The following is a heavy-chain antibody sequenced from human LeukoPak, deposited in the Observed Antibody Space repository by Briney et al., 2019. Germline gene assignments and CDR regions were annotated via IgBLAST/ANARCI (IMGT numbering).Heavy chain of an antibody. Sequence: ASVKVSCKASGGTFSSYAISWVRQAPGQGLEWMGGIIPIFGTANYAQKFQGRVTITADESTSTAYMELSSLRSEDTAVYYCASVSLQSRRRVSYDYYMDVWGKGTTVTVSS. V-gene: IGHV1-69*13. CDR1: GGTFSSYA. CDR3: ASVSLQSRRRVSYDYYMDV. CDR2: IIPIFGTA. D-gene: IGHD6-13*01. J-gene: IGHJ6*03.